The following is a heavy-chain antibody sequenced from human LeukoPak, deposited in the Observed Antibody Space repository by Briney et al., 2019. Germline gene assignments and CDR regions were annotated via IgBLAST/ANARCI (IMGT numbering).Heavy chain of an antibody. CDR3: ARFYCGGDCYSYYYGMDV. Sequence: PSETLSLTCTVSGGSISSYYWSWIRQPPGKGLEWIGYIYYSGSTNYNPSLKSRVTISVDTSKNQFSLKLSSVTAADTAVYYCARFYCGGDCYSYYYGMDVWGQGTTVTVSS. D-gene: IGHD2-21*02. CDR2: IYYSGST. V-gene: IGHV4-59*01. J-gene: IGHJ6*02. CDR1: GGSISSYY.